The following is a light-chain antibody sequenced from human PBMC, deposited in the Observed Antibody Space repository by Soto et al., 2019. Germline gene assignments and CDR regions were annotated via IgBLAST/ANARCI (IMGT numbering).Light chain of an antibody. CDR3: QQFNAYPLT. Sequence: DIQLTQSPSFLSASVGDRVTISCRASQGISDYLAWYQQKPGKAPKLLIYGASTLQSEVQSRFSGRASATELKLDSSRHEPEDLATYFCQQFNAYPLTFGGGTKLEI. J-gene: IGKJ4*01. V-gene: IGKV1-9*01. CDR1: QGISDY. CDR2: GAS.